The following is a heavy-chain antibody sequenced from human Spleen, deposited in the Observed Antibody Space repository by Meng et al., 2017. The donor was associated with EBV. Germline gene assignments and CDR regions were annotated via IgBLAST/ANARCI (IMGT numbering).Heavy chain of an antibody. D-gene: IGHD3-10*01. CDR2: IYYSGST. V-gene: IGHV4-61*01. Sequence: QGQLQGSCPGLVNPSDTLSLTCPCAGGSFSRGTYYWSWIRQPPGKGLEWIGYIYYSGSTNYNPSLKSRVTISVDTSKNQFSLRLSSVTAADTAVYYCARVRWFGDFSLSWFDPWGQGTLVTVSS. CDR1: GGSFSRGTYY. CDR3: ARVRWFGDFSLSWFDP. J-gene: IGHJ5*02.